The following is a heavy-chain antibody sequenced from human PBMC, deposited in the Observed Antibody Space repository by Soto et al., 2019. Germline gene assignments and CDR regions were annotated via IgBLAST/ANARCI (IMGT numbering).Heavy chain of an antibody. CDR3: ARPLAAAGSPLYYYSGMDV. CDR1: GYTLTELS. D-gene: IGHD6-13*01. CDR2: FDPEDGET. J-gene: IGHJ6*02. V-gene: IGHV1-24*01. Sequence: ASVKVSCKVSGYTLTELSMHWVRQAPGKGLEWMGGFDPEDGETIYAQKFQGRVTMTRDTSTSTVYMELSSLRSEDTAVYYCARPLAAAGSPLYYYSGMDVWGQGTRVTVPS.